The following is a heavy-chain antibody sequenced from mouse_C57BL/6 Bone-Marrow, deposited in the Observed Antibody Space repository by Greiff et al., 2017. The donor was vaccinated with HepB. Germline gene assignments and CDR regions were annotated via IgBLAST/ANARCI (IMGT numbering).Heavy chain of an antibody. CDR2: INPNNGGT. CDR3: ARRDGNYWFAY. V-gene: IGHV1-26*01. Sequence: EVQLQQSGPELVKPGASVKISCKASGYTFTDYYMNWVKQSHGKSLEWIGDINPNNGGTSYNQKFKGKATLTVDKSSSTAYMELRSLTSEDSAVYYCARRDGNYWFAYWGQGTLVTVSA. J-gene: IGHJ3*01. D-gene: IGHD2-1*01. CDR1: GYTFTDYY.